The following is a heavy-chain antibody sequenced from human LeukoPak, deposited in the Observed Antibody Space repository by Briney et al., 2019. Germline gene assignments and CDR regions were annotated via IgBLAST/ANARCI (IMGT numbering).Heavy chain of an antibody. CDR3: ATLAVAGAENAFDI. Sequence: GGSLRLSCAASRFNVNSNYMSWVRQAPGKGLEWVSVIHSGGSTYYADSVKGRFTISRDNSKNTLHLQMYSLRAEDTAVYYCATLAVAGAENAFDIWGQGTMVTVSS. CDR1: RFNVNSNY. J-gene: IGHJ3*02. CDR2: IHSGGST. V-gene: IGHV3-66*01. D-gene: IGHD6-19*01.